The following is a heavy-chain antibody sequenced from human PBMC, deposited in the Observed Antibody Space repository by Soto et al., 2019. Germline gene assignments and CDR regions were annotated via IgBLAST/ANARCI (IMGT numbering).Heavy chain of an antibody. Sequence: QVQLVQSGPEVKKPGSSVRVSCTASGGTFSSYTINWVRQVPGQGPEWMGRSIPMLGMSNYAQKFQGRVMMIADKSTNTVHMELSSLRSEDTAIYYCATNYGSGSAHFDYWGQGTLVTVSS. D-gene: IGHD3-10*01. V-gene: IGHV1-69*02. CDR1: GGTFSSYT. J-gene: IGHJ4*02. CDR2: SIPMLGMS. CDR3: ATNYGSGSAHFDY.